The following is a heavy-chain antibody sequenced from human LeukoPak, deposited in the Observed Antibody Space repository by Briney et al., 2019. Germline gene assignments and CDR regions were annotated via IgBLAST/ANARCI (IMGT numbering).Heavy chain of an antibody. V-gene: IGHV4-34*01. Sequence: PSETLSLTCAVYGGSFSGYYWSWIRQPPGKGLEWIGEINHSGSTNYNPSLKSRVTISVDTSKNQFSLKLSSATAADTAVYYCARGPDLSIAAAGRRFDYWGQGTLVTVSS. CDR1: GGSFSGYY. CDR3: ARGPDLSIAAAGRRFDY. J-gene: IGHJ4*02. CDR2: INHSGST. D-gene: IGHD6-13*01.